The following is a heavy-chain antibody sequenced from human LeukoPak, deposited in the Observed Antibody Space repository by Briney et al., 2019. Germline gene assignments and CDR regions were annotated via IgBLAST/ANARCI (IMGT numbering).Heavy chain of an antibody. CDR3: ARVLPYSSGWGVDY. D-gene: IGHD6-19*01. J-gene: IGHJ4*02. CDR2: IYYTGST. V-gene: IGHV4-59*01. Sequence: SETLSLTCTVSGGSIRSYYWSWIRQPPGKGLEWIGDIYYTGSTNYNPSLKSRVTISVDTSKNQFSLNLISVTAADTAVYYCARVLPYSSGWGVDYWGQGALVSVSS. CDR1: GGSIRSYY.